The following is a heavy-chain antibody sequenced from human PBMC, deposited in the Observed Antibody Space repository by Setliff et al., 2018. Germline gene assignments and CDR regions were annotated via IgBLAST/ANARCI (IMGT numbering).Heavy chain of an antibody. J-gene: IGHJ5*01. V-gene: IGHV3-33*08. CDR2: IWDDGGNK. CDR3: ARDRGGTNPWFDF. Sequence: SLRLSCAASGFTFSTYRMHWVRQAPGKGLEWVAVIWDDGGNKYHADSVKGRFTISRDKSKNTLYLHLSSLRVEDTATYYCARDRGGTNPWFDFWGQGTQVTVSS. CDR1: GFTFSTYR. D-gene: IGHD3-10*01.